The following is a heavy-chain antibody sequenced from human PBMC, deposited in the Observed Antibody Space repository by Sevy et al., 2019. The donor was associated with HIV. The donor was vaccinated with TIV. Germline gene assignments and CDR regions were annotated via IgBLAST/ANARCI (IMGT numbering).Heavy chain of an antibody. CDR1: GFTFSDYY. J-gene: IGHJ4*02. D-gene: IGHD3-3*01. CDR2: ISSSGSTI. Sequence: GGSLRLSCAASGFTFSDYYMSWIRQAPGKGLEWVSYISSSGSTIYYADSVKGRFTISRDNTKNSLYLQMNSLRAEDTAVYYCASGNYDFWSGYRYWGQGTLVTVSS. V-gene: IGHV3-11*01. CDR3: ASGNYDFWSGYRY.